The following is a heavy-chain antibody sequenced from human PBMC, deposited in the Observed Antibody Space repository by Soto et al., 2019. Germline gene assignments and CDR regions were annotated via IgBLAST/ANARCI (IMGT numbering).Heavy chain of an antibody. Sequence: PSETLSLTCTVSGGSISSGGYYWSWIRQHPGKGLEWIGYIYYSGSTYYNPSLKSRVTISVDTSKNQFSLKLSSVTAADTAVYYWAREGAYTAFYYFDYWGKGTLVTVSS. D-gene: IGHD3-3*02. CDR1: GGSISSGGYY. J-gene: IGHJ4*02. CDR2: IYYSGST. V-gene: IGHV4-31*03. CDR3: AREGAYTAFYYFDY.